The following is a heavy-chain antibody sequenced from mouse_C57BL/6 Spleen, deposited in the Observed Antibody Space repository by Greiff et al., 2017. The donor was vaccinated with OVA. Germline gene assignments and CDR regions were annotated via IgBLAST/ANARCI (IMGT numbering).Heavy chain of an antibody. Sequence: EVKVVESGGDLVKPGGSLKLSCAASGFTFSSYGMSWVRQTPDKRLEWVATISSGGSYTYYPDSVKGRFTISRDNAKNTLYLQMSSLKSEDTAMYYCASQGGNWYFDYWGQGTTLTVSS. D-gene: IGHD2-1*01. CDR3: ASQGGNWYFDY. CDR1: GFTFSSYG. J-gene: IGHJ2*01. V-gene: IGHV5-6*01. CDR2: ISSGGSYT.